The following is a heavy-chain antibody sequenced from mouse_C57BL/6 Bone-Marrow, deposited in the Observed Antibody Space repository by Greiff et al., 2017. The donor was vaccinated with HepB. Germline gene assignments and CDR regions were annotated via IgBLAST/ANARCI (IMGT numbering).Heavy chain of an antibody. Sequence: VQLQQSGPGLVQPSQSLSITCTVSGFSLTSYGVHWVRQSPGKGLEWLGVIWSGGSTDYNAAFISRLSISKDNSKSQVFFKMNSLQADDTAIYYCASHSNWFAYWGQGTLVTVSA. CDR3: ASHSNWFAY. CDR1: GFSLTSYG. D-gene: IGHD2-5*01. CDR2: IWSGGST. V-gene: IGHV2-2*01. J-gene: IGHJ3*01.